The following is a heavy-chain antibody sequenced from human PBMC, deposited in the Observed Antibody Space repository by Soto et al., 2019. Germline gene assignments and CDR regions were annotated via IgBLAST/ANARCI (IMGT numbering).Heavy chain of an antibody. Sequence: SETLSLTCTVSGGSISTGDYYWSWIRQPPGKGLQWIGYIYYSGSTHYNPSLKSRVTISIDTSKNQFSLKLSSVTAADTAVYYCARVGWTTVGYYFDYWGLGALVTVSS. CDR2: IYYSGST. J-gene: IGHJ4*02. V-gene: IGHV4-30-4*02. D-gene: IGHD4-17*01. CDR3: ARVGWTTVGYYFDY. CDR1: GGSISTGDYY.